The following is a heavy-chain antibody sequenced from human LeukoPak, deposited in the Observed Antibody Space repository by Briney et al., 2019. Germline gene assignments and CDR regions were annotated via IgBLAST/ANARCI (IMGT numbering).Heavy chain of an antibody. V-gene: IGHV4-59*05. CDR2: IYYSGST. CDR3: AVLSPIVETIDY. D-gene: IGHD2-15*01. J-gene: IGHJ4*02. Sequence: GSLRLSCAASGFTFSSYSMNWIRQPPGKGLEWIGSIYYSGSTYYNPSLKSRVTISVDTSKNQFSLKLSSVTAADTAVYYCAVLSPIVETIDYWGQGTLVTVSS. CDR1: GFTFSSYS.